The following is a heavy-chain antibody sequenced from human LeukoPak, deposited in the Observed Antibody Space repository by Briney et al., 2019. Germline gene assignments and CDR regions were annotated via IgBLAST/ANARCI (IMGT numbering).Heavy chain of an antibody. D-gene: IGHD5-18*01. J-gene: IGHJ4*02. Sequence: GGSLRLSCAVSGFTFSSYAMSWVRQAPGKGLEWISYISSSSSTIYYADSVKGRFTISRDNAKNSLFLQMNSLRAEDTAVYYCARDPAIQIWLSAYYFDYWGQGTLVTVSS. V-gene: IGHV3-48*01. CDR2: ISSSSSTI. CDR3: ARDPAIQIWLSAYYFDY. CDR1: GFTFSSYA.